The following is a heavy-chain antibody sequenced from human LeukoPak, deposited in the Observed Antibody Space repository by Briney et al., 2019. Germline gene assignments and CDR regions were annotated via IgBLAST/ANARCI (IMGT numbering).Heavy chain of an antibody. CDR2: ISYDGSNK. J-gene: IGHJ6*02. D-gene: IGHD3-10*01. CDR3: AKDPYYYGSGSLDV. V-gene: IGHV3-30*18. CDR1: GFTFSSYG. Sequence: GGSLRLSCAASGFTFSSYGMHWVRQAPGKGLEWVADISYDGSNKYYADSVKGRFTISRDNSKSTLYLQMNSLRAEDTAVYYCAKDPYYYGSGSLDVWGQGTTVTVSS.